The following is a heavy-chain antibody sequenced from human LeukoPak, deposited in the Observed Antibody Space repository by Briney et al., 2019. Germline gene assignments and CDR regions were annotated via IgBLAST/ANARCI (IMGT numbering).Heavy chain of an antibody. CDR3: TTGGYSYHYLYVN. D-gene: IGHD5-18*01. CDR2: IQSKSAGGTT. V-gene: IGHV3-15*01. J-gene: IGHJ4*02. Sequence: GGSLRLSCAVSGFTFSDAWMAWVRQAPEKRLEWVGHIQSKSAGGTTAYAAPVNGRFAISRDDSRDTLYLQMNSLTTEDTAVYYCTTGGYSYHYLYVNWGQGTLVSVSS. CDR1: GFTFSDAW.